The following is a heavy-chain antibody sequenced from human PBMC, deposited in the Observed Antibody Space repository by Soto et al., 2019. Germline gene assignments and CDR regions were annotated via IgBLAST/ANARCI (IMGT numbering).Heavy chain of an antibody. J-gene: IGHJ6*02. D-gene: IGHD3-9*01. CDR3: ARVTGLRYFDWRSYGMDV. CDR2: IYYSGST. CDR1: GGSISSYY. Sequence: SETLSLTCTVSGGSISSYYWSWIRQPPGKGLEWIGYIYYSGSTNYNPSLKSRVTISVDTSKNQFSLKLSSVTAADTAAYYCARVTGLRYFDWRSYGMDVWGQGTTVTVSS. V-gene: IGHV4-59*01.